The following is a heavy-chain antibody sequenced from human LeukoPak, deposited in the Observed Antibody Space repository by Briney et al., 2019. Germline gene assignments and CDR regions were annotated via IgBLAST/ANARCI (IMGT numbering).Heavy chain of an antibody. J-gene: IGHJ6*03. CDR1: GGSISSSSYY. CDR2: IYYSGIT. CDR3: ARKRRDIVVVPAAGGLPRGYYMDV. Sequence: RSETLSLTCTVSGGSISSSSYYWGWIRQPRGKGLEWIGWIYYSGITYYNPSLKSRVTISVDTSKNQFSLKLSSVTAADTAAYYCARKRRDIVVVPAAGGLPRGYYMDVWGKGTTVTVSS. D-gene: IGHD2-2*01. V-gene: IGHV4-39*07.